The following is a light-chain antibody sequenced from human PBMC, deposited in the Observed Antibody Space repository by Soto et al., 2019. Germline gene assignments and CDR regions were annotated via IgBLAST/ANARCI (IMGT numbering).Light chain of an antibody. J-gene: IGLJ2*01. V-gene: IGLV2-14*01. Sequence: QSALTQPASVSGSPGQSITISCTGSSSDVGGYNYVSWYQQHPGKAPKLIIYEVSNRPSGISSRFSGSKSGNTASLTISGLQAEDEADYYCCSFTSSTTVIFGGGTKLTVL. CDR1: SSDVGGYNY. CDR2: EVS. CDR3: CSFTSSTTVI.